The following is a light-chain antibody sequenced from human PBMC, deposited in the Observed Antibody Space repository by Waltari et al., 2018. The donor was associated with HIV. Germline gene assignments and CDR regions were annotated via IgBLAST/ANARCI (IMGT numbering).Light chain of an antibody. Sequence: QSVLPQPPSASGTPGQRVTISCSGSSSNTGSNTVNRYQQLPGTSPKLLIDYNTQRPSGVPDRFSGSKSGTSAPLAISGLQSEDEADYYWAAWDDRLMGVFGGGTRLTVL. CDR3: AAWDDRLMGV. V-gene: IGLV1-44*01. CDR1: SSNTGSNT. J-gene: IGLJ3*02. CDR2: YNT.